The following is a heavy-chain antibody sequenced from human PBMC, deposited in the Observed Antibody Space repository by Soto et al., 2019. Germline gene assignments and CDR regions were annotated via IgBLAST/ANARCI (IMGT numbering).Heavy chain of an antibody. CDR3: AREVEGSRTFLDY. D-gene: IGHD3-10*01. Sequence: PGGSLRLSCAASGFTFSNYGMNWVRQAPGKGLEWLAVIWYDGGKKYYGDSVKGRFTISRDNSKNTLYLEMNSLRVEDTAVYYCAREVEGSRTFLDYWGQGTLVTVSS. CDR1: GFTFSNYG. J-gene: IGHJ4*02. CDR2: IWYDGGKK. V-gene: IGHV3-33*01.